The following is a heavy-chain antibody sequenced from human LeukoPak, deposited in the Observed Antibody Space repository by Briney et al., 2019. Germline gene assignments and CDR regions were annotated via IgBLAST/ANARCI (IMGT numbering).Heavy chain of an antibody. V-gene: IGHV4-34*01. D-gene: IGHD3-3*01. Sequence: SETLSLICAVYGGSFSGYYWSWIRQPPGKGLEWIGEINHSGSTNYNPSLKSRVTISVDTSKNKFSLKLSSVTAADTAVYYCARVGSYYDFWSGSNWFDPWGQGTPVTVSS. J-gene: IGHJ5*02. CDR3: ARVGSYYDFWSGSNWFDP. CDR1: GGSFSGYY. CDR2: INHSGST.